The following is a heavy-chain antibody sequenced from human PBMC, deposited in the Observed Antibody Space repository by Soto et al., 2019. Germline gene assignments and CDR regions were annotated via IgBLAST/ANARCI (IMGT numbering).Heavy chain of an antibody. D-gene: IGHD1-26*01. CDR2: ISTTGSFT. CDR1: GFTFSDCY. V-gene: IGHV3-11*06. CDR3: ARAQWELDY. Sequence: LSCAASGFTFSDCYMSWIRQAPGKGLEWVSFISTTGSFTNYADSLKGRFTISRDNAKNSLYLQINSLRGDDTAVYYCARAQWELDYWGQGTLVTVSS. J-gene: IGHJ4*02.